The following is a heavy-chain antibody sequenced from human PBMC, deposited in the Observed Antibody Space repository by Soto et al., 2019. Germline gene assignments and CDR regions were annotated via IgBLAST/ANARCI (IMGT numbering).Heavy chain of an antibody. Sequence: QVQLVQSGAEVKKPGSSVKVSCKASGGTFSSYTISWVRQAPGQGLEWMGRIIPILGIATYAQKFQGSVTITADKSTSTAYMERSSLRSEDTAVYYWATGGLRPTPWYYYGMDVWGQGTTVTVSS. CDR2: IIPILGIA. J-gene: IGHJ6*02. CDR1: GGTFSSYT. D-gene: IGHD4-17*01. CDR3: ATGGLRPTPWYYYGMDV. V-gene: IGHV1-69*02.